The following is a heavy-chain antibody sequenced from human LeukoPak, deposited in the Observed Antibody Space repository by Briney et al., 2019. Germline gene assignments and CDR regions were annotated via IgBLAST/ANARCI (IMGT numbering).Heavy chain of an antibody. CDR1: GYTFTSYE. CDR3: ARDPAGAPYGGNH. V-gene: IGHV1-3*01. Sequence: ASVKVSCKASGYTFTSYEMHWVRQAPGQRLEWMGWINAGNGNTKYSQKFQGRVTITRDTSASTAYMELNSLRSEDTAVYYCARDPAGAPYGGNHRGQGTLVTVSS. D-gene: IGHD4-23*01. J-gene: IGHJ4*02. CDR2: INAGNGNT.